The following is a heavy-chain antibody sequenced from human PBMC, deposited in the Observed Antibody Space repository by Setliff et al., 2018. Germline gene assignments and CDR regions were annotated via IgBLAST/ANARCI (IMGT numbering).Heavy chain of an antibody. CDR2: ISGSGGST. CDR3: ARGGYSYGY. D-gene: IGHD5-18*01. CDR1: GFTFSSYS. V-gene: IGHV3-23*01. J-gene: IGHJ4*02. Sequence: GVLRLSCAASGFTFSSYSMNWVRQAPGKGLEWVSAISGSGGSTYYADSVKGRFTISRDNAKNSLYLQMNNLRAEDTAVYYCARGGYSYGYWGQGTLVTVPQ.